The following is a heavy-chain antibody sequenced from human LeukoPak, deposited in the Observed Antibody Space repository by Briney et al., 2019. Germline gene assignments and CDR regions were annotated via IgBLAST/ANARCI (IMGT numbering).Heavy chain of an antibody. Sequence: GGSLRLSCAASGFTFSNAWMSWVRQAPGKGLEWVGRIKSKTDGGTTDYAAPVKGRFTISRDDSKNTLYLQMNSLKTEDTAVYYCPTRNFSSGWILFDYWGQGTLVTVSS. D-gene: IGHD6-19*01. CDR3: PTRNFSSGWILFDY. V-gene: IGHV3-15*01. J-gene: IGHJ4*02. CDR2: IKSKTDGGTT. CDR1: GFTFSNAW.